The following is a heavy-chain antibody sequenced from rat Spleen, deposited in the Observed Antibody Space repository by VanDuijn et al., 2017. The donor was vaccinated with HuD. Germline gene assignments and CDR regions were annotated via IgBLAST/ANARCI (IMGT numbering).Heavy chain of an antibody. CDR1: GFTFSDYG. Sequence: EVQLVESGGGLVQPGRSLKLSCAASGFTFSDYGVAWVRQAPTKGLEWVAFISYAGSSTYYRDSVKGRFTISRDNAKSTLYLQMDSLRSEDTATYHCARRHYGYTDYFDYWGQGVMVTVSS. CDR3: ARRHYGYTDYFDY. D-gene: IGHD1-9*01. J-gene: IGHJ2*01. V-gene: IGHV5-29*01. CDR2: ISYAGSST.